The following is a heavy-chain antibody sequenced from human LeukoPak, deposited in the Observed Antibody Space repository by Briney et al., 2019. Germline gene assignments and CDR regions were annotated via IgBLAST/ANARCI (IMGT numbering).Heavy chain of an antibody. Sequence: ASVKVSCKASGGTFSSYAISWVRQAPGQGLEWMGGIIPIFGTANYAQKFQGRVTITADESTSTAYMELSSLRSEDTAVYYCARDGGSGWYHDYWGQGTLVTVSS. J-gene: IGHJ4*02. V-gene: IGHV1-69*13. D-gene: IGHD6-19*01. CDR2: IIPIFGTA. CDR1: GGTFSSYA. CDR3: ARDGGSGWYHDY.